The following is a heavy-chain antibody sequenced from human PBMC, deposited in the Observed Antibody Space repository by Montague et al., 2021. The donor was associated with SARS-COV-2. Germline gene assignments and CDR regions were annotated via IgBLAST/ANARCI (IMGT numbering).Heavy chain of an antibody. V-gene: IGHV4-31*03. CDR1: GGPISSGGYY. Sequence: TLSLTCTVSGGPISSGGYYWSCIRQHPGKGLEWIGYIYYSGSTYYNPSLKSRVTISVDTSKNQFSLKLSSVTAADTAVYYCARVQGVTMIVVVIGAFDIWGQGTMVTVSS. CDR3: ARVQGVTMIVVVIGAFDI. D-gene: IGHD3-22*01. CDR2: IYYSGST. J-gene: IGHJ3*02.